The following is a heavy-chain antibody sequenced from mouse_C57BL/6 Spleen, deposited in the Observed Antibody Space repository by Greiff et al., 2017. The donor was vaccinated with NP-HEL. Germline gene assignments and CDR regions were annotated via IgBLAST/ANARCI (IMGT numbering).Heavy chain of an antibody. Sequence: QVHVKQSGAELARPGASVKLSCKASGYAFTSYGISWVKQRTGQGLEWIGEIYPRSGNTYYNEKFKGKATLTADKSSSTAYMELRSLTSEDSAVYFCARGDYEETWFAYWGQGTLVTVSA. V-gene: IGHV1-81*01. CDR1: GYAFTSYG. CDR3: ARGDYEETWFAY. J-gene: IGHJ3*01. CDR2: IYPRSGNT. D-gene: IGHD2-4*01.